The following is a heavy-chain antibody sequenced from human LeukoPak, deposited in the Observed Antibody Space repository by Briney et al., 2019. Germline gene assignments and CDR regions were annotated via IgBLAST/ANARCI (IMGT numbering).Heavy chain of an antibody. V-gene: IGHV1-2*02. J-gene: IGHJ1*01. Sequence: ASVKVSCKASGYTFTGYYMHWVRQPPGQGLEWMGWINPNSGGTTYAQKFQGRVTMTRDTSISTAYMELSRLRSDDTAVYYCARSIAVAGFAEYFQHWGQGTLVTVSS. D-gene: IGHD6-19*01. CDR3: ARSIAVAGFAEYFQH. CDR1: GYTFTGYY. CDR2: INPNSGGT.